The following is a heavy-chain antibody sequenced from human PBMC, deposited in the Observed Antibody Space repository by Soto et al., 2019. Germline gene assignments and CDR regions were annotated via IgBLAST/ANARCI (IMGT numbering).Heavy chain of an antibody. CDR1: GFTFDSYA. CDR3: AKNRGLQYYFDY. V-gene: IGHV3-23*01. Sequence: EVQLLESGGGLVQTGGSLRLSCAASGFTFDSYAMNWVRQAPGKGLEWVSTISGSGDYTYYADSVKGRFTISRDNSKNMMYLQMNSLRADDTAVYYCAKNRGLQYYFDYWGQGTLVTVSS. CDR2: ISGSGDYT. J-gene: IGHJ4*02.